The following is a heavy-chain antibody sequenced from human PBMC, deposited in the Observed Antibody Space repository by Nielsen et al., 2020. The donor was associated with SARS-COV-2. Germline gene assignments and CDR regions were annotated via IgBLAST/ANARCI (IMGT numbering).Heavy chain of an antibody. V-gene: IGHV3-48*03. J-gene: IGHJ4*02. D-gene: IGHD2-21*02. Sequence: SLKISCAASGFTFSSYEMNWVRQAPGKGLEWVSYISSSGSTIYYADSVKGRFTISRDNAKNSLYLQMNSLRAEDTAVYYCARQHIVVVTADEGFDYWGQGTLVTVSS. CDR2: ISSSGSTI. CDR3: ARQHIVVVTADEGFDY. CDR1: GFTFSSYE.